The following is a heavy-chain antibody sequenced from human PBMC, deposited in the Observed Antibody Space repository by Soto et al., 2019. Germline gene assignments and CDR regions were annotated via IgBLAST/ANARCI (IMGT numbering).Heavy chain of an antibody. Sequence: EVELVESRGGLVKPGGSLRLSCAASGFTFSSYSMNWVRQAPGKGLEWVSSISSSSSYIYYADSVKGRFTISRDNAKNSLYLQMNSLRAEDTAVYYCARALVVVTAIPGYWGQGTLVTVSS. CDR3: ARALVVVTAIPGY. D-gene: IGHD2-21*02. V-gene: IGHV3-21*01. CDR2: ISSSSSYI. CDR1: GFTFSSYS. J-gene: IGHJ4*02.